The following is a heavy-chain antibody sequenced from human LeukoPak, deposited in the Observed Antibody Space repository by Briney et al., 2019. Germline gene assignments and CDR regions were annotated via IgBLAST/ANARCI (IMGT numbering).Heavy chain of an antibody. J-gene: IGHJ5*02. D-gene: IGHD3-3*01. CDR2: ISAYNGNT. CDR1: GYTFTIYG. CDR3: ARVPLTIFGVVTPNWFDP. V-gene: IGHV1-18*01. Sequence: GASVKVSCKASGYTFTIYGISWVRQAPGQGLEWMGWISAYNGNTNYAQKLQGRVTMTTDTSTSTAYMELRSLRSDDTAVYYCARVPLTIFGVVTPNWFDPWGQGTLVTVSS.